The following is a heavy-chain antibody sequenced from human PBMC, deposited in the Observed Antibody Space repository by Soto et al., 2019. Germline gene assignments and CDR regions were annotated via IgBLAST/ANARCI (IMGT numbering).Heavy chain of an antibody. CDR3: AREQYYYDFWSGYYRPYGMEV. D-gene: IGHD3-3*01. J-gene: IGHJ6*02. Sequence: VGPLRLSCTASGFTFSSYWMSWVRQSPFKGLELVANIKQDGSEKYYVDSVKGRFTISRDNAKNSLYLQMNSLRAEDTAVYYCAREQYYYDFWSGYYRPYGMEVWGQGTTVTVSS. CDR1: GFTFSSYW. CDR2: IKQDGSEK. V-gene: IGHV3-7*01.